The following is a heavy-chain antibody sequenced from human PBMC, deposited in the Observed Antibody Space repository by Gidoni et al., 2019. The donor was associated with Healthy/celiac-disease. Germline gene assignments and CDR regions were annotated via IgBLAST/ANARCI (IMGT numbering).Heavy chain of an antibody. D-gene: IGHD2-15*01. V-gene: IGHV1-69*01. Sequence: QVQLVQSGAEVKKPGSSVKVSCKASGGTFSSYAISWVRQAPGQGLEWMGGIIPSFGTANYAQKFQGRVKITADESTSTAYMELSSLRSEDTAVYYCARILGYCSGGSCYGFDYWGQGTLVTVSS. J-gene: IGHJ4*02. CDR2: IIPSFGTA. CDR3: ARILGYCSGGSCYGFDY. CDR1: GGTFSSYA.